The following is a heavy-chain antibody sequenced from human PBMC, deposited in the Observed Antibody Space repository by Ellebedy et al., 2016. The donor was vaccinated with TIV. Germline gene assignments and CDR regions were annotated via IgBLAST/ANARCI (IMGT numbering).Heavy chain of an antibody. J-gene: IGHJ5*02. V-gene: IGHV1-2*02. Sequence: ASVKVSCKASGYTFTGYYMHWVRQAPGQGLEWMGWIDPNSGDTRSAQKFQGRVTITADKSTSTAYMELSSLRSEDTAVYYCASGDFWSGGGNWFDPWGQGTLVTVSS. D-gene: IGHD3-3*01. CDR1: GYTFTGYY. CDR3: ASGDFWSGGGNWFDP. CDR2: IDPNSGDT.